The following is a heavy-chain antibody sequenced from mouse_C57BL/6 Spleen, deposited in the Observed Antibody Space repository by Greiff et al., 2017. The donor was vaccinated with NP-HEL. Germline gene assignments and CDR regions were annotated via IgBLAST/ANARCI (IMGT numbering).Heavy chain of an antibody. Sequence: QVQLQQSGPGLVAPSQSLSITCTVSGFSLTSYAISWVRQPPGKGLEWLGVIWTGGGTNYNSAPKSRLSISKDNSKSQVFLKMNSLQTDDTARYYCARERQGRPYWYFDVWGTGTTVTVSS. CDR1: GFSLTSYA. J-gene: IGHJ1*03. CDR3: ARERQGRPYWYFDV. CDR2: IWTGGGT. D-gene: IGHD3-2*01. V-gene: IGHV2-9-1*01.